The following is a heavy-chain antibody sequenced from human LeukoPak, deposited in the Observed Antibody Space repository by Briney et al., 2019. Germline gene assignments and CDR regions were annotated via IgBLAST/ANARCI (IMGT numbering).Heavy chain of an antibody. CDR1: GFTFSDYY. CDR2: IKQDGSEK. V-gene: IGHV3-7*01. J-gene: IGHJ4*02. CDR3: AREVTPYY. Sequence: PGGSLRLSCVASGFTFSDYYMSWVRQPPGKGLEWVANIKQDGSEKYYVDSVKGRFTISRDNAKDSLFLQINSLRAEDTAVYYCAREVTPYYWGQGTLVTVSS. D-gene: IGHD4-23*01.